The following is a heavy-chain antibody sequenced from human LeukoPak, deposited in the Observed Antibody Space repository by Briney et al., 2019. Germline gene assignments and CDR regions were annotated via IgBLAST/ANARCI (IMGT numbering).Heavy chain of an antibody. V-gene: IGHV4-34*01. Sequence: SETLSLTCTVSGGSISSYYWSWIRQPAGKGLEWIGEINHSGSTNYNPSLKSRVTISVDTSKNQFSLKLSSVTAADTAVYYCARGPFMTTVTTGREDYWGQGTLVTVSS. D-gene: IGHD4-11*01. CDR2: INHSGST. J-gene: IGHJ4*02. CDR3: ARGPFMTTVTTGREDY. CDR1: GGSISSYY.